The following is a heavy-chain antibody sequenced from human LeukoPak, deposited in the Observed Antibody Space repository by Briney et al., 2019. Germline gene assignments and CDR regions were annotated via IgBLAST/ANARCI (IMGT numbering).Heavy chain of an antibody. CDR2: INAGNGNT. CDR3: ARVMKETQQLETNWFDP. J-gene: IGHJ5*02. V-gene: IGHV1-3*01. CDR1: GYTFTSYA. Sequence: ASVKVSCKASGYTFTSYAMHWVRQAPGQRLEWMGWINAGNGNTKYSQKFQGRVTITRDTSASTAYMELSSLRSEDTAVYYCARVMKETQQLETNWFDPWGQGTLVTVSS. D-gene: IGHD6-13*01.